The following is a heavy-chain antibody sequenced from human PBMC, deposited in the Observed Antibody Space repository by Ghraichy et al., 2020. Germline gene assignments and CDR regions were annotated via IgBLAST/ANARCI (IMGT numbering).Heavy chain of an antibody. Sequence: GGSLRLSCAASGFTFSNHAMNWVRQASGKGLEWVSYISASSSSIYYADSVEGRFTSSRDNANNLMYLQMNTLRAEDTAVYYCASLEWVPNYWGQGTLVTVSS. J-gene: IGHJ4*02. V-gene: IGHV3-48*01. CDR1: GFTFSNHA. D-gene: IGHD3-3*01. CDR3: ASLEWVPNY. CDR2: ISASSSSI.